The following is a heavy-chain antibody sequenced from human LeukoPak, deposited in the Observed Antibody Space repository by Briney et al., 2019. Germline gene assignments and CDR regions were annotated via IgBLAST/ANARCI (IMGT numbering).Heavy chain of an antibody. CDR2: ISPHNGNT. Sequence: ASVKVSCKASGYTFTMYGISWVRQAPGQGLQWLGWISPHNGNTKYAQDLQGRVSITTDTSTSTAYLDLRSLRSDDTAIYYCARDLNYVTLGYDILADVGYYFDYWGQGSLVTVSS. V-gene: IGHV1-18*01. CDR1: GYTFTMYG. D-gene: IGHD3-9*01. CDR3: ARDLNYVTLGYDILADVGYYFDY. J-gene: IGHJ4*02.